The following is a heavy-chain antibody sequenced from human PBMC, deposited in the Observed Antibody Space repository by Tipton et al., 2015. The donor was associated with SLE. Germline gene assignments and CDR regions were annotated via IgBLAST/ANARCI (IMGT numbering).Heavy chain of an antibody. V-gene: IGHV4-39*07. CDR1: GGSISSSGYY. CDR3: ARVRNYFDL. D-gene: IGHD2/OR15-2a*01. CDR2: TYYSGST. Sequence: TLSLTCTVSGGSISSSGYYWGWIRQPPGKGLEWIGNTYYSGSTYYNPSLKSRVTISVDTSKNQFSLKLSSVTAADTAVYYCARVRNYFDLWGRGTLVTVSS. J-gene: IGHJ2*01.